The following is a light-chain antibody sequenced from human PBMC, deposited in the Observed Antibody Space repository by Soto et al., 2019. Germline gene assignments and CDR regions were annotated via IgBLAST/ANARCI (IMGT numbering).Light chain of an antibody. V-gene: IGKV3-20*01. J-gene: IGKJ4*01. Sequence: EIVLTQSPGTLSLSPGERATLSCRASQSVSSSYLVWYQQKPGQAPRLLIYGASSRATGIPDRFSGSGSGTDFTLTISRLEPEDVAVYYCQQYGSSSLTFGGGTKVEIK. CDR1: QSVSSSY. CDR2: GAS. CDR3: QQYGSSSLT.